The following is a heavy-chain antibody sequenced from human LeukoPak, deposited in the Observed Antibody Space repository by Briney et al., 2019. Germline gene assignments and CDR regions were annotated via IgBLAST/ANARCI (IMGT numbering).Heavy chain of an antibody. CDR2: IIPIFGTA. V-gene: IGHV1-69*13. Sequence: SVKVSCKASGGTFTSYAISGVRQAPGQGLEWMGGIIPIFGTANYAQKFQGRVTITADGSTTTAYLELSSLRSEDTAVYYCARDGYCSGGSCYTSYAFDIWGQGTMVTVSS. D-gene: IGHD2-15*01. CDR3: ARDGYCSGGSCYTSYAFDI. J-gene: IGHJ3*02. CDR1: GGTFTSYA.